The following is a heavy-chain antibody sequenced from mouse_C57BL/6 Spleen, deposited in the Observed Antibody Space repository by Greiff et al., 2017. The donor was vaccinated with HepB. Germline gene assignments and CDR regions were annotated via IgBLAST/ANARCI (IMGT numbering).Heavy chain of an antibody. CDR3: ARAADDSNDGGVAY. V-gene: IGHV1-18*01. D-gene: IGHD2-12*01. CDR1: GYTFTDYN. Sequence: EVQLQQSGPELVKPGASVKIPCKASGYTFTDYNMDWVKQSHGKSLEWIGDINPNNGGTIYNQKFKGKATLTVDKSSSTAYMEHRSLTSEDTAVYYCARAADDSNDGGVAYWGQGTLVTVSA. J-gene: IGHJ3*01. CDR2: INPNNGGT.